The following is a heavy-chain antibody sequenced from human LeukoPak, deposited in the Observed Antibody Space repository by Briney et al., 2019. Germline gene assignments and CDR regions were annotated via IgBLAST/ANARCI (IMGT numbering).Heavy chain of an antibody. CDR3: TTGTWIQLWLADY. D-gene: IGHD5-18*01. CDR1: GFTFSNAC. Sequence: GGSLRLSCAASGFTFSNACMTWVRQAPGKGLEWVGHIKSKADSGTTDYAAPVKGRFTISRDDSKNTLYLQMNSLKTEDTAVYYCTTGTWIQLWLADYWGQGTLVTVSS. V-gene: IGHV3-15*01. J-gene: IGHJ4*02. CDR2: IKSKADSGTT.